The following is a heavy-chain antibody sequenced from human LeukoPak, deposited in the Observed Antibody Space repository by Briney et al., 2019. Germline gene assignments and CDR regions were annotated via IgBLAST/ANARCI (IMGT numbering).Heavy chain of an antibody. V-gene: IGHV3-23*01. CDR3: ASAGDYGDPLFGMDV. J-gene: IGHJ6*02. CDR1: GFTFSSSA. D-gene: IGHD4-17*01. Sequence: GGSLRLSCAASGFTFSSSAMSWVRQVPGKGLEWVSGISASGGSTYYADSVRGRFTISRDNSKNTLYVQMNSLRDEDTAVYYCASAGDYGDPLFGMDVWGQGTTVTVSS. CDR2: ISASGGST.